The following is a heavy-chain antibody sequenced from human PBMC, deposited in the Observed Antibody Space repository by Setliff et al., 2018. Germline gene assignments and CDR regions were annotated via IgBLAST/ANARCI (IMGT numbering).Heavy chain of an antibody. CDR1: GFTFSTYS. Sequence: PGGSLRLSCAASGFTFSTYSFNWVRQAPGKGLEWVSAISSTSTYIYYADSVKGRFTISRDNSKNSLYLHMNSLRAEDTAVYYCTRDVFCSGGSCDNWFDPWGQGTLVTVSS. D-gene: IGHD2-15*01. CDR3: TRDVFCSGGSCDNWFDP. V-gene: IGHV3-21*01. CDR2: ISSTSTYI. J-gene: IGHJ5*02.